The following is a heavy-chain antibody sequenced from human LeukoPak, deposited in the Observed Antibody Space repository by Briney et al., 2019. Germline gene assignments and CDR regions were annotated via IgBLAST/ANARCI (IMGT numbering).Heavy chain of an antibody. V-gene: IGHV3-23*01. Sequence: GGALPLSCAASGFTFSSYAMSWLRQPPGKGLPWVSTISNSGGSTYYADSVKGRFTISRDNSKNTLFLQMNSLRAEDTAIYYCAKAGPRKDYEVDYWGQGTLVTVSS. D-gene: IGHD4-17*01. J-gene: IGHJ4*02. CDR3: AKAGPRKDYEVDY. CDR2: ISNSGGST. CDR1: GFTFSSYA.